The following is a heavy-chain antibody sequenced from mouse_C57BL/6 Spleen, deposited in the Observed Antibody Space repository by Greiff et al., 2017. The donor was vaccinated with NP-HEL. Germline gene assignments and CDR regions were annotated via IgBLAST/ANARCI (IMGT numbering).Heavy chain of an antibody. Sequence: QVQLKQSGPELVKPGASVKISCKASGYAFSSSWMNWVKQRPGKGLEWIGRIYPGDGDTNYNGKFKGKATLTADKSSSTAYMQLSSLTSEDSAVYFCARGGDYDTFDYWGQGTTLTVSS. CDR3: ARGGDYDTFDY. V-gene: IGHV1-82*01. CDR2: IYPGDGDT. CDR1: GYAFSSSW. D-gene: IGHD2-4*01. J-gene: IGHJ2*01.